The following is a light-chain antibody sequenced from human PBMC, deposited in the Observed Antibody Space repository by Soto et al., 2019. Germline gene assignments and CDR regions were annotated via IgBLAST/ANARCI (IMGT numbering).Light chain of an antibody. CDR2: DNN. J-gene: IGLJ2*01. CDR1: SSNIGNNY. V-gene: IGLV1-51*01. Sequence: QSLLTQSPSVSAAPGQKVTISCSGSSSNIGNNYVSWYQQLPGTAPKLLIYDNNKRPSGIPDRFSGSKSGTSATLGITGLQTGDEADYYCGTWDSSLSVVVFGGGTKLTVL. CDR3: GTWDSSLSVVV.